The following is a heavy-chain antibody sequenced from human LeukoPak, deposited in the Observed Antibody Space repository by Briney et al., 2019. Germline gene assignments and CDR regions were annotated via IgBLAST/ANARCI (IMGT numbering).Heavy chain of an antibody. Sequence: SGTLSLTCAVSGGSISSSNWWSWVRQPPGKGLEWIGEIYHSGSTNYNPSLKSRVTISVDTSKNQFSLKLSSVTAADTAVYYCARDVGVSSGWYRHYYYGMDVWGQGTTVTVSS. D-gene: IGHD6-19*01. V-gene: IGHV4-4*02. CDR3: ARDVGVSSGWYRHYYYGMDV. J-gene: IGHJ6*02. CDR1: GGSISSSNW. CDR2: IYHSGST.